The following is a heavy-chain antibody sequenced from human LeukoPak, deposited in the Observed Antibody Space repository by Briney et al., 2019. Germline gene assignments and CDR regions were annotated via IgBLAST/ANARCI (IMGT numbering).Heavy chain of an antibody. D-gene: IGHD1-14*01. CDR3: ARYHRGAFDI. J-gene: IGHJ3*02. V-gene: IGHV3-NL1*01. CDR1: GFTFSSYG. Sequence: GGSLRLSCAASGFTFSSYGMHWVRQAPGKGLEWVSVIYSGGSTYYADSVKGRFTISRDNSKNTLYLQMNSLRAEDTAVYYCARYHRGAFDIWGQGTMVTVSS. CDR2: IYSGGST.